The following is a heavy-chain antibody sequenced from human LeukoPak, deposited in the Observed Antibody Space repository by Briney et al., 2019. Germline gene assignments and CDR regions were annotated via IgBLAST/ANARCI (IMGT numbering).Heavy chain of an antibody. CDR2: ISSSSSYI. V-gene: IGHV3-21*01. CDR1: GFTFSSYS. D-gene: IGHD2-2*01. CDR3: ARVRSAVVVPAATDY. J-gene: IGHJ4*02. Sequence: PGGSLRLSCAASGFTFSSYSMNWVRQAPGEGLEWVSSISSSSSYIYYADSVKGRFTISRDNAKNSLYLQMNSLRAEDTAVYYCARVRSAVVVPAATDYWGQGTLVTVSS.